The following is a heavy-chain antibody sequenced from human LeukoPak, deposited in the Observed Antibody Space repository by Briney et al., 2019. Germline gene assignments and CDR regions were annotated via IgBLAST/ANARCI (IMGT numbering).Heavy chain of an antibody. CDR3: ARAGITIVRGP. CDR1: GGSISSYY. Sequence: SETLSLTCTVSGGSISSYYWSWIRQPPGKGLEWIGYIYYSGSTNYNPSLKSRVTISVDTSKNQFSLKLSSVTAADTAVYYCARAGITIVRGPWGQGTLVTVSS. D-gene: IGHD3-10*01. V-gene: IGHV4-59*01. CDR2: IYYSGST. J-gene: IGHJ5*02.